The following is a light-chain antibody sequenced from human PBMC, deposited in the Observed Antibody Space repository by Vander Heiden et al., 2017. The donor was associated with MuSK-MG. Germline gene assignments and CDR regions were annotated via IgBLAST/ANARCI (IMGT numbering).Light chain of an antibody. Sequence: SYVLTQPPSVSVAPGRTALITCWGTNIASKSVHWYQQQPGQAPVLVIYFDRDRPSEIPERFSGSNSGNTATLTISRVEVGDEADYYCQVWDTNSDHPIFGGGTKLTVL. J-gene: IGLJ2*01. CDR1: NIASKS. CDR3: QVWDTNSDHPI. CDR2: FDR. V-gene: IGLV3-21*04.